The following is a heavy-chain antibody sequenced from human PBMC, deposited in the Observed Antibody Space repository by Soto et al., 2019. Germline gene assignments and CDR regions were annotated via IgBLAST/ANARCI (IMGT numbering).Heavy chain of an antibody. CDR3: ARDRKYRSSWGRPVDYYYYGMDV. CDR1: GGTFSSYA. Sequence: SVKVSCKASGGTFSSYAISWVRQAPGQGLEWMGGIIPIFGTANYAQKFQGRVTITADESTSTAYMELSSLRSEDTAVYYCARDRKYRSSWGRPVDYYYYGMDVWGQGTTVTVSS. D-gene: IGHD6-13*01. J-gene: IGHJ6*02. V-gene: IGHV1-69*13. CDR2: IIPIFGTA.